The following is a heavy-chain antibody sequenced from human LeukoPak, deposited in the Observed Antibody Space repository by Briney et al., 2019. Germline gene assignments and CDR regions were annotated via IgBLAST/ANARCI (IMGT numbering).Heavy chain of an antibody. V-gene: IGHV3-21*01. CDR1: GFTFSSYS. Sequence: GGSLRLSCAASGFTFSSYSMNWVRQAPGKGLEWVSSISSSSSYIYYADSVKGRFTISRDNAKNSLYLQMNSLRAEDTAVYYCARDHTIFGVVRHMDVWGKGTTVTVSS. J-gene: IGHJ6*03. D-gene: IGHD3-3*01. CDR2: ISSSSSYI. CDR3: ARDHTIFGVVRHMDV.